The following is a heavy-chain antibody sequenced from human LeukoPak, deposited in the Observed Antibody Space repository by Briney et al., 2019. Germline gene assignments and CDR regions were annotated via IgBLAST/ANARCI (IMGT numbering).Heavy chain of an antibody. CDR1: GGSISSGSYY. D-gene: IGHD7-27*01. CDR2: IYTSGST. V-gene: IGHV4-61*02. CDR3: AREELGIDY. J-gene: IGHJ4*02. Sequence: SQTLSLTCTVSGGSISSGSYYWSWIRQPAGKGLEWIGRIYTSGSTNYNPSLKSRVTISVDTSKNQFSLKLCSVTAADTAVYYCAREELGIDYWGQGTLVTVSS.